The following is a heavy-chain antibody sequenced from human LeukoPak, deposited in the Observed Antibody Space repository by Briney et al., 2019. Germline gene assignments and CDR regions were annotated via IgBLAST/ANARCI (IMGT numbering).Heavy chain of an antibody. CDR3: ARDPEGSIAVIGYWFDP. CDR1: GFTFSSYA. J-gene: IGHJ5*02. Sequence: GGSLRLSCAASGFTFSSYAMSWVRQAPGKGLEWVSAISGSGGSTYYADSVKGRFTISRDNSKNTLYLQMNSLRVEDTAVYYCARDPEGSIAVIGYWFDPWGQGTLVTVSS. D-gene: IGHD6-6*01. V-gene: IGHV3-23*01. CDR2: ISGSGGST.